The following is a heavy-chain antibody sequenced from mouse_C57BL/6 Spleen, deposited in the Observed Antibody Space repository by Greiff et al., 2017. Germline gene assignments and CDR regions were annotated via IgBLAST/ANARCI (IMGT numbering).Heavy chain of an antibody. V-gene: IGHV1-69*01. CDR1: GYTFTSYW. D-gene: IGHD2-5*01. Sequence: VQLQQSGAELVMPGASVKLSCKASGYTFTSYWMHWVKQRPGQGLEWIGEIDPSDSYTNYNQKFKGKSTLTVDKSSSTAYMQLSSLTSEDSAVYYCARTSNYGDYYAMDYWGQGTSVTVSS. CDR2: IDPSDSYT. CDR3: ARTSNYGDYYAMDY. J-gene: IGHJ4*01.